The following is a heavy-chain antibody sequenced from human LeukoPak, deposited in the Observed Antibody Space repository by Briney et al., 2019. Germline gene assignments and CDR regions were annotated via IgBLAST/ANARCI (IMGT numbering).Heavy chain of an antibody. V-gene: IGHV4-59*12. Sequence: SETLSLTCTVSGGSISSYYWNWLRQPPGKGLEWIGYIHYSGSTNYSPSLKSRVTISVDTSKNQFSLNLSSVTAADTAVYYCARALVRATMVWYFDLWGRGTLVTVSS. J-gene: IGHJ2*01. D-gene: IGHD5-12*01. CDR2: IHYSGST. CDR1: GGSISSYY. CDR3: ARALVRATMVWYFDL.